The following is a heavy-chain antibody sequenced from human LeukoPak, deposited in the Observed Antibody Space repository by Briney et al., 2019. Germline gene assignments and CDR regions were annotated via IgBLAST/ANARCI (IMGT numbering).Heavy chain of an antibody. J-gene: IGHJ3*02. V-gene: IGHV3-11*01. CDR3: AGPNTARDAFDI. D-gene: IGHD6-25*01. Sequence: GGSLRLSCAASGFTFSDYYMSWIRQAPGKGLEWVSYISSSGSTIYYADSVRGRFTISRDNAKNSLYLQMNSLRAEDTAVYYCAGPNTARDAFDIWGQGTMVTVSS. CDR2: ISSSGSTI. CDR1: GFTFSDYY.